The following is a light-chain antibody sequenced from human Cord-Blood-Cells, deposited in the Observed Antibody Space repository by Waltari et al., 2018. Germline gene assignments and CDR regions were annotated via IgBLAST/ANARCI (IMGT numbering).Light chain of an antibody. CDR3: QSYDSSLSVYVV. V-gene: IGLV1-40*01. CDR2: GNS. J-gene: IGLJ2*01. CDR1: SSNIGAGYD. Sequence: QSVLTQPPSVSGAPGQRVTISCTGSSSNIGAGYDVPWYQQLPGTAPKPLIYGNSNRPSGVPDRFSGSKSGTSASLAITGLQAEDEADYYCQSYDSSLSVYVVFGGGTKLTVL.